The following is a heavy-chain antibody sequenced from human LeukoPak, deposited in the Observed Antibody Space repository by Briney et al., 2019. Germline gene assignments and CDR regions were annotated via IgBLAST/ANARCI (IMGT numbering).Heavy chain of an antibody. CDR3: ARGFGMRFHYGSGSYYTHWFDP. J-gene: IGHJ5*02. CDR2: IYYSGST. D-gene: IGHD3-10*01. V-gene: IGHV4-59*12. Sequence: PSETLSLTCTVSGGSISSYYWSWIRQPPGKGLEWIGYIYYSGSTNYNPSLKSRVTISVDTSKNQFSLKLSSVTAADTAVYYCARGFGMRFHYGSGSYYTHWFDPWGQGTLVTVSS. CDR1: GGSISSYY.